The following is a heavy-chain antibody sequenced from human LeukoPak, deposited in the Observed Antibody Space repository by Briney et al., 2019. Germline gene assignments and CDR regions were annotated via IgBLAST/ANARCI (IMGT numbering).Heavy chain of an antibody. CDR2: IYPGDSDT. CDR3: ARLRLRFLEWSSATDNWFDH. D-gene: IGHD3-3*01. J-gene: IGHJ5*02. V-gene: IGHV5-51*01. CDR1: GYSFTSYW. Sequence: GESLKISCKGSGYSFTSYWIGWVREMPGKGLEWMGIIYPGDSDTRYSPSFQGQVTISADKSISTAYLQWSSLKASDTAMYYCARLRLRFLEWSSATDNWFDHWGQGTLVTVSS.